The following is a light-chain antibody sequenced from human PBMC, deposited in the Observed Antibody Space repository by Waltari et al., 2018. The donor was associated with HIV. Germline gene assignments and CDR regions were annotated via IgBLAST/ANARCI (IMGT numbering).Light chain of an antibody. V-gene: IGKV3-20*01. CDR3: QQYGSSPT. Sequence: EIVLTQSPGTLSLSPGERATLSCRASQRVSSSYLAWYQQKPGQAPRLRIYGASSRATGIPDRFRVSGAGTDFTLTISRLEPEDFAVYYCQQYGSSPTFGPGTKVDIK. CDR1: QRVSSSY. CDR2: GAS. J-gene: IGKJ3*01.